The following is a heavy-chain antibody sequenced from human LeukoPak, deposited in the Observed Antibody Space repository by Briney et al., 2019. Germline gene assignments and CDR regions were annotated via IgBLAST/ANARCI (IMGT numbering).Heavy chain of an antibody. CDR2: INPYNGNT. CDR1: GYTFTSYD. Sequence: ASVKVSCKASGYTFTSYDISWVRQAPGQGLEWMGWINPYNGNTNYAQKLQGRVTMTTDTSTSTGYMELRSLRSDDAAVYYCARAGQWRGEVRGASDYWGQGTLVTVSS. V-gene: IGHV1-18*04. D-gene: IGHD6-19*01. CDR3: ARAGQWRGEVRGASDY. J-gene: IGHJ4*02.